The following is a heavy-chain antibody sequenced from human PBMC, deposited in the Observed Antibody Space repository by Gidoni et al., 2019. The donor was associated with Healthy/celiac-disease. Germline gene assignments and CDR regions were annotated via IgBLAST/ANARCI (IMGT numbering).Heavy chain of an antibody. CDR1: GGTFSSYA. CDR2: IIPSFGTA. CDR3: AREGEIEGIVVVPAAMLFEPKKYGMDV. V-gene: IGHV1-69*01. D-gene: IGHD2-2*01. Sequence: QVQLVQSGAEVKKPGSSVKVSCQASGGTFSSYAISWVRQAPGQGLEWMGGIIPSFGTANDAQKFQGRVTITADESTSTAYMELSSLRSEDTAVYYCAREGEIEGIVVVPAAMLFEPKKYGMDVWGQGTTVTVSS. J-gene: IGHJ6*02.